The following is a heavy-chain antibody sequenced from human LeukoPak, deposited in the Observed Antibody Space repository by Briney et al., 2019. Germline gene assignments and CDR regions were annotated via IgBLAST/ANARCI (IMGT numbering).Heavy chain of an antibody. Sequence: PGGSLRLSCAASGFTFDDYGMSWVRQAPGKGLEWVSGINWNGGSTGYADSVKGRFTISRDNAKNSLYLQMNSLRAEDTAVYYCARETYYYDSSGPANWFDPWGQGTLVTVSS. CDR1: GFTFDDYG. CDR2: INWNGGST. CDR3: ARETYYYDSSGPANWFDP. V-gene: IGHV3-20*04. J-gene: IGHJ5*02. D-gene: IGHD3-22*01.